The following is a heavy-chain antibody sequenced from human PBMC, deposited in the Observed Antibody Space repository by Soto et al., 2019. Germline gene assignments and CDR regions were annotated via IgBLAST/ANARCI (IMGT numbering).Heavy chain of an antibody. J-gene: IGHJ4*02. V-gene: IGHV4-34*01. CDR3: ARETREIVVVVAASSYFDY. CDR2: INHSGST. CDR1: GGSFSGYY. D-gene: IGHD2-15*01. Sequence: SETLSLTCAVYGGSFSGYYWSWIRQPPGKGLEWIGEINHSGSTNYNPSLKSRVTISVDTSKNRFSLKLSSVTAADTAVYYWARETREIVVVVAASSYFDYWGQGTLVTVSS.